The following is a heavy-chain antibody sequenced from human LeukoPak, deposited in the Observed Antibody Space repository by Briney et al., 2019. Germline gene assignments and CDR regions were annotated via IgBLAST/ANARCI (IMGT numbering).Heavy chain of an antibody. D-gene: IGHD6-13*01. J-gene: IGHJ3*02. CDR2: TYTSGSI. CDR3: ARDEPDSSSRYGDAFDI. CDR1: GASISSYY. V-gene: IGHV4-4*07. Sequence: SETLSLTCTVSGASISSYYWSWIRQPAGKGLEWIGRTYTSGSINYNPSLKSRVTMSVDTSKNQFSLKLSSVTAADTAVYYCARDEPDSSSRYGDAFDIWGQGTMVTVSS.